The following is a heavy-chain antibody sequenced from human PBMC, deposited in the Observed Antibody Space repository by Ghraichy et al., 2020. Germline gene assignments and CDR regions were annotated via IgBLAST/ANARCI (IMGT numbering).Heavy chain of an antibody. J-gene: IGHJ6*02. D-gene: IGHD2-21*01. Sequence: ESLNISCAASGFTFSSYWMHWVRQAPGKGLVWVSRINIDGGSTTYADSVKGRFTISKDNAKNTLYLQMNSLRAEDTAVYYCVKDLVGGGFGAYGMDVWGQGTTVTVSS. CDR1: GFTFSSYW. CDR3: VKDLVGGGFGAYGMDV. CDR2: INIDGGST. V-gene: IGHV3-74*01.